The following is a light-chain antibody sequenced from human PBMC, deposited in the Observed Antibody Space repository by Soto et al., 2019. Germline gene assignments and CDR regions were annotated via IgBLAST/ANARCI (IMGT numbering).Light chain of an antibody. CDR2: AAS. Sequence: DIQMTQSPSSLSASVGDRDTITCRASQSISNYLNWYQQKPGKAPKLLIYAASSLQSGVPSSLSGSGSGTDFTLTISRLQPEDFASYYCQQSYSTPWTCGQGTVVEIK. V-gene: IGKV1-39*01. CDR3: QQSYSTPWT. CDR1: QSISNY. J-gene: IGKJ1*01.